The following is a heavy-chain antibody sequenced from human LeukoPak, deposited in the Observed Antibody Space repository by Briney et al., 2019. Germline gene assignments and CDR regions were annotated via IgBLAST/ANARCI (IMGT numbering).Heavy chain of an antibody. V-gene: IGHV3-73*01. CDR2: IRSTANGYAT. CDR3: TGNYYGSGSYADFDY. D-gene: IGHD3-10*01. J-gene: IGHJ4*02. CDR1: GVTFSGSA. Sequence: GGSLRLSCAASGVTFSGSALHWVRQASGKGLEWVGRIRSTANGYATAYAASVKGRFTISRDDSKNTAYLQMDSLKTEDTAVYYCTGNYYGSGSYADFDYWGQGTLVTVSS.